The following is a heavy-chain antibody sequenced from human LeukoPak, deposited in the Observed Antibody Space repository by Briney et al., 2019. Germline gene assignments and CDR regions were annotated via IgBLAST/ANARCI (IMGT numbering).Heavy chain of an antibody. D-gene: IGHD7-27*01. CDR3: ARDLAWGAFDY. Sequence: GGSLRLSCAASGFTFSNHGMNWVRQAPGKGLEWLSGVSPPGGGTYYADSVKGRFTISRDDFKNTLSLQMNSLRVEDTAVYYCARDLAWGAFDYWGQGTLVTVSS. CDR1: GFTFSNHG. V-gene: IGHV3-23*01. CDR2: VSPPGGGT. J-gene: IGHJ4*02.